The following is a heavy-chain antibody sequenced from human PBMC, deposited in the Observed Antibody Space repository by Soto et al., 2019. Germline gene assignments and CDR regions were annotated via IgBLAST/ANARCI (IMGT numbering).Heavy chain of an antibody. CDR1: GFTFSSYW. J-gene: IGHJ6*02. Sequence: LRLSCAASGFTFSSYWMHWVRQAPGKGLVWVSRINNDGSSTSYADSVKGRFTISRDNAKSTLYLEMSSLRAEDTAVYYCARDPLIGDTDYGLDVWGQGTTVTVSS. D-gene: IGHD2-21*01. CDR2: INNDGSST. CDR3: ARDPLIGDTDYGLDV. V-gene: IGHV3-74*01.